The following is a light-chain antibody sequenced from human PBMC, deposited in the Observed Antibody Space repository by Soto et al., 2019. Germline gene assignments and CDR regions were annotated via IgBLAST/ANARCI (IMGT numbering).Light chain of an antibody. V-gene: IGLV2-11*01. Sequence: QSALTQPRSVSGSPGQSVTISCTGTGSDVGGYNYVSWYQQHPGNAPKLVIYDVSERPSGVPDRFSGSKSGNTASLTISGLQAEDEADYYCCSYAGSYGDVFGTGTKLTVL. CDR1: GSDVGGYNY. CDR3: CSYAGSYGDV. J-gene: IGLJ1*01. CDR2: DVS.